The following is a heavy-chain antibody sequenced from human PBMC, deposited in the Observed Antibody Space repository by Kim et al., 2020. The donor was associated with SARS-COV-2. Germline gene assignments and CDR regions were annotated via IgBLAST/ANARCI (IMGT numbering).Heavy chain of an antibody. V-gene: IGHV4-39*01. CDR1: GGSISSSSYY. CDR2: IYYSGST. CDR3: ARRTVATFNRSYYFDY. D-gene: IGHD4-17*01. J-gene: IGHJ4*02. Sequence: SETLSLTCTVSGGSISSSSYYWGWIRQPPGKGLEWIGSIYYSGSTYYNPSLKSRVTISVDTSKNQFSLKLSSVTAADTAVYYCARRTVATFNRSYYFDYWGQGTLVTVSS.